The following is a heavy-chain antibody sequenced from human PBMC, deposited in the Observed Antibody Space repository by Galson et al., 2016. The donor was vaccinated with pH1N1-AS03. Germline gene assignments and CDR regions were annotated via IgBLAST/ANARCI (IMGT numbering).Heavy chain of an antibody. CDR2: IRFDGSVR. V-gene: IGHV3-30*02. D-gene: IGHD2-2*01. CDR1: GFTFSSFG. J-gene: IGHJ4*02. Sequence: SLRLSCAASGFTFSSFGMHWVRRAPGKGLEWVAFIRFDGSVRFYADSVKGRFTISRDDSKNTLYLQMNSLRAEDTAVYFCVKVSAGSRSYNYFDHWGQGTLVIVSS. CDR3: VKVSAGSRSYNYFDH.